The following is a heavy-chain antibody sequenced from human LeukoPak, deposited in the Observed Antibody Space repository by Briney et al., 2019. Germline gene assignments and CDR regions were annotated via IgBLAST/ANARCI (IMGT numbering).Heavy chain of an antibody. J-gene: IGHJ4*02. Sequence: SETLSLTCTVSGGSISSSSYYWGWIRQPPGKGLEWIGSTYYSGSTYYNPSLKSRVTISVDTSKNQFSLKLSSVTAADTAVYYCAREEAGGRAGYWGQGTLVTVSS. CDR2: TYYSGST. CDR3: AREEAGGRAGY. V-gene: IGHV4-39*02. CDR1: GGSISSSSYY. D-gene: IGHD3-16*01.